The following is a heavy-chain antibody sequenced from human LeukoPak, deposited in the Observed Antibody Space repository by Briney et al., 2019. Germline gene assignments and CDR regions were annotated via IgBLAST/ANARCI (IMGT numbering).Heavy chain of an antibody. CDR3: ASRYCTSTNCYAFDI. V-gene: IGHV3-21*01. CDR1: GFTFSSYC. D-gene: IGHD2-2*01. CDR2: ISSSSDYI. J-gene: IGHJ3*02. Sequence: GGSLRLSCAASGFTFSSYCMNWVRQAPGKGLEWVSAISSSSDYIFYADSVQGRFTISRDNAVNSLFLQMNSLRAEDTAVYYCASRYCTSTNCYAFDIWGRGTMVTVSS.